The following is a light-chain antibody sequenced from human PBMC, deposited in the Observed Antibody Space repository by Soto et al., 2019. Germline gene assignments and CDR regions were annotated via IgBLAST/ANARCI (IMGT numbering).Light chain of an antibody. J-gene: IGKJ4*01. CDR2: DAS. Sequence: EIVLTQSPATLSLSPGERATLSCRASQSVSTYLAWYQQKPGQAPRLLIYDASNRATGIPARFSGSGSGTDFTLTISSLKPEDFAVYYCPQRSSWLTFGGVTKVEIK. V-gene: IGKV3-11*01. CDR3: PQRSSWLT. CDR1: QSVSTY.